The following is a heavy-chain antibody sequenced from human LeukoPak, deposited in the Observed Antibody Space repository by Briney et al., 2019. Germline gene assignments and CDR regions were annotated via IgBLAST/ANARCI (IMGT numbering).Heavy chain of an antibody. CDR2: INPSGGST. CDR1: GYTFTSYY. D-gene: IGHD2-2*01. Sequence: ASVKVSCKASGYTFTSYYMHWVRQVPGQGLEWMGLINPSGGSTSYAQKFQGRVTMTRDTSTSTVYMELSSLRSEDTAVYYCARASECSSTSCYIDYWGQGTLVTVSS. V-gene: IGHV1-46*01. J-gene: IGHJ4*02. CDR3: ARASECSSTSCYIDY.